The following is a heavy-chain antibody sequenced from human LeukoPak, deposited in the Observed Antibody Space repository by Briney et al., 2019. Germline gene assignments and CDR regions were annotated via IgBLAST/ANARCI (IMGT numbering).Heavy chain of an antibody. J-gene: IGHJ4*02. D-gene: IGHD4-17*01. CDR2: IYYSGST. CDR1: VGSISSSSYY. V-gene: IGHV4-39*07. Sequence: KISETLSLTCTVSVGSISSSSYYWGWIRHPPGTGLEWIGSIYYSGSTYYNPSLKSRVTISVDTSKNQFSLKLSSVTAADTAVYYCAISGGDYEGPWGGYFDYWGQGTLVTVSS. CDR3: AISGGDYEGPWGGYFDY.